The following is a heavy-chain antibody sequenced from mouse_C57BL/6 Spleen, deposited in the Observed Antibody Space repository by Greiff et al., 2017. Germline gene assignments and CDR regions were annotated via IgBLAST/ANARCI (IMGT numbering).Heavy chain of an antibody. CDR1: GYTFTEYT. CDR2: FYPGSGSI. J-gene: IGHJ1*03. Sequence: VKLVESGAELVKPGASVKLSCKASGYTFTEYTIHWVKQRSGQGLGWIGWFYPGSGSIKYNEKFKDKATLTADKSSSTVYMELSRLTSEDSAVYFCARHEDDGRDWYFDVWGTGTTGTVSS. V-gene: IGHV1-62-2*01. CDR3: ARHEDDGRDWYFDV. D-gene: IGHD1-1*01.